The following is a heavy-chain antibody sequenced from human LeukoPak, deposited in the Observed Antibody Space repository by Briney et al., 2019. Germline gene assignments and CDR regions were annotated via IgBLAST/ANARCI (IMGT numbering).Heavy chain of an antibody. CDR3: ARGVVPFYLDF. CDR1: GDSVSSNSAA. D-gene: IGHD2-15*01. V-gene: IGHV6-1*01. J-gene: IGHJ4*02. CDR2: TYHRSKWYY. Sequence: SQTLSLTCAISGDSVSSNSAAWNWIRQSSSRGLEWLGRTYHRSKWYYDSALSVKSRITINPDTSKNQFSLQLNSVTPEDTAVYYCARGVVPFYLDFWGQGTLVTVSS.